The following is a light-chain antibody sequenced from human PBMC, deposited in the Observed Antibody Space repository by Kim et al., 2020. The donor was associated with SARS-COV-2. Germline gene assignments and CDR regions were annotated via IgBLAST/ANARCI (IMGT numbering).Light chain of an antibody. Sequence: SSELTQDPAVSVALGQTVRITCQGDSLRRYYASWYQQKPGQAPALVIYGKNERPSGIPDRFSGSRSGNTASLTITGAQAEDEADYYCNSRDSSGNHLVFGGGTKVTVL. V-gene: IGLV3-19*01. CDR3: NSRDSSGNHLV. J-gene: IGLJ2*01. CDR1: SLRRYY. CDR2: GKN.